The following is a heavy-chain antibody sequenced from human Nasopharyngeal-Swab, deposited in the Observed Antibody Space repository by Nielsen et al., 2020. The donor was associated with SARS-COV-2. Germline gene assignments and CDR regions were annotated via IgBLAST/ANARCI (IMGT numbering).Heavy chain of an antibody. CDR2: IYYSEST. V-gene: IGHV4-39*07. CDR3: ARTVVVVTAIHGGDAFDI. D-gene: IGHD2-21*02. CDR1: GGSISSSSYY. J-gene: IGHJ3*02. Sequence: SETLSLTCTVSGGSISSSSYYWGWIRQPPGKGLEWIGSIYYSESTYYNPSLKSRVTISVDTSKNQFSLKLSSVTAADTAVYYCARTVVVVTAIHGGDAFDIWGQGTMVTVSS.